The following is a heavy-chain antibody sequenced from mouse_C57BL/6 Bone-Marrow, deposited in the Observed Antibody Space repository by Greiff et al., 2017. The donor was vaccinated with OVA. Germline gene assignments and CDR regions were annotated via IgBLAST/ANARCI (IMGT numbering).Heavy chain of an antibody. Sequence: VHLVESGPGLVQPSQSLSITCTVSGFSLTSYGVHWVRQSPGKGLEWLGVIWSGGSTDYNAAFISRLSISKDNSKSQVFFKMNSLQADDTAIYYCARNPPYYYYYYAMDYWGQGTSVTVSS. CDR2: IWSGGST. J-gene: IGHJ4*01. D-gene: IGHD1-1*01. CDR1: GFSLTSYG. CDR3: ARNPPYYYYYYAMDY. V-gene: IGHV2-2*01.